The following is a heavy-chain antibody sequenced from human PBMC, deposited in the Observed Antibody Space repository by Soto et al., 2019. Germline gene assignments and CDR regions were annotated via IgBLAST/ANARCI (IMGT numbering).Heavy chain of an antibody. CDR2: ISAYNCNT. D-gene: IGHD3-16*02. CDR1: GYTFTSYG. V-gene: IGHV1-18*01. Sequence: ASVKVSCKASGYTFTSYGISWVRQAPGQGLEWMGWISAYNCNTNYSQKLQGRVTMTTDTSTSTAFIEVRGLRAEDTAVYFFAREAQGYDYIWGSYRYMDYWGQGTLVTVSS. CDR3: AREAQGYDYIWGSYRYMDY. J-gene: IGHJ4*02.